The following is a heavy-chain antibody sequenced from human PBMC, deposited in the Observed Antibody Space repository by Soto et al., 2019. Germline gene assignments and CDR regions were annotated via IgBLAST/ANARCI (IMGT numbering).Heavy chain of an antibody. CDR2: ISYDGSNK. J-gene: IGHJ4*02. CDR1: GFTFSSYA. CDR3: ARDPPIVVVVAATPYFDY. V-gene: IGHV3-30-3*01. Sequence: QVQLVESGGGVVQPGRSLRLSCAASGFTFSSYAMHWVRQAPGKGLEWVAVISYDGSNKYYADSVKGRFTISRDNSENTLYLQMNSLRAEDTAVYYCARDPPIVVVVAATPYFDYWGQGTLVTVSS. D-gene: IGHD2-15*01.